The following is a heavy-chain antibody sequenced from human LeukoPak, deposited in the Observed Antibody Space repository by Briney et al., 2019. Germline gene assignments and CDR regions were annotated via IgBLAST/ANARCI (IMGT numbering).Heavy chain of an antibody. J-gene: IGHJ4*02. CDR1: GGSFSGYY. CDR2: INHSGST. Sequence: PSETLSLTCAVYGGSFSGYYWSWIRQPPGKGLEWIGEINHSGSTNYNPSLKSRVTISVDTSKNQFSLKLSSVTAADTAVYYCARWDCSSTSCYDYWGQGTLVTVSS. D-gene: IGHD2-2*01. V-gene: IGHV4-34*01. CDR3: ARWDCSSTSCYDY.